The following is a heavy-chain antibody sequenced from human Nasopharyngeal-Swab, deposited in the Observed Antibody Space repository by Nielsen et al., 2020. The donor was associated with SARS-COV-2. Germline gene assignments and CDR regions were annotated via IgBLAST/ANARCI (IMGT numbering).Heavy chain of an antibody. J-gene: IGHJ6*03. CDR1: GGSISSYY. V-gene: IGHV4-59*01. CDR3: ARDGPGIAAAGTTYYYYYMDV. CDR2: IYYSGST. Sequence: SETLSLTCTVSGGSISSYYWSWIRQPPGKGLEWIGYIYYSGSTNYNPPLKSRVTISVDTSKNHFSLKLSSVTAADTAVYYCARDGPGIAAAGTTYYYYYMDVWGKGTTVTVSS. D-gene: IGHD6-13*01.